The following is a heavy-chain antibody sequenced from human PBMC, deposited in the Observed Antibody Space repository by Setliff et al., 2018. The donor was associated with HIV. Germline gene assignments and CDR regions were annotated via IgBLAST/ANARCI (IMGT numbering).Heavy chain of an antibody. V-gene: IGHV1-18*01. CDR3: AREVASYSSRFDAFDV. Sequence: ASVKVSCKASGYSFSKYGISWVRQAPEQGLEWMGWISGFNGNTKYGQSFQGRVTMTTDTSTSTVYMELSNLRSEDTAVYYCAREVASYSSRFDAFDVWGQGTTVTVSS. CDR1: GYSFSKYG. D-gene: IGHD6-13*01. J-gene: IGHJ3*01. CDR2: ISGFNGNT.